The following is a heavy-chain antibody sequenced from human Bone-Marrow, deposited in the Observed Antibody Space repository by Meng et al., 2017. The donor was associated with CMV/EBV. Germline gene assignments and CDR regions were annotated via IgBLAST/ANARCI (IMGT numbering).Heavy chain of an antibody. CDR2: ISAYNGNT. J-gene: IGHJ6*02. V-gene: IGHV1-18*04. CDR3: ARDAQIGGWGSRYYYYGMDV. Sequence: ASVKVSCKASGYTFTSYCISWVRQAPGQGLEWMGWISAYNGNTNYAQKFQGRVTMTTDTSTSTAYMELRSLRSEDTAVYYCARDAQIGGWGSRYYYYGMDVWGQGTTVTVSS. CDR1: GYTFTSYC. D-gene: IGHD3-16*01.